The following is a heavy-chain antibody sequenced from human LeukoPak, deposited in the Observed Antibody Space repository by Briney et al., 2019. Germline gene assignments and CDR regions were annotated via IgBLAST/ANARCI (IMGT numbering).Heavy chain of an antibody. CDR3: ARDRLGDYDHSGYYDK. CDR2: ICDSGRTI. V-gene: IGHV3-11*01. J-gene: IGHJ4*02. Sequence: GGSLRLSCAASGFTFSDYYMSWIRQAPGKGPEWVSYICDSGRTIYYADSVKGRFTISRDNAKNSVYLQMNNLGAEDTAVYYCARDRLGDYDHSGYYDKWGQGTLVTVSS. D-gene: IGHD3-22*01. CDR1: GFTFSDYY.